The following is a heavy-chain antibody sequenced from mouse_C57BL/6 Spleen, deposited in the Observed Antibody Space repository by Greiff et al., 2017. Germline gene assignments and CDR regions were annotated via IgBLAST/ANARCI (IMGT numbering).Heavy chain of an antibody. V-gene: IGHV1-76*01. CDR3: ARGDYGSSYAWFAY. J-gene: IGHJ3*01. CDR2: IYPGSGNT. D-gene: IGHD1-1*01. Sequence: QVQLQQSGAELVRPGASVKLSCKASGYTFTDYCISWVKQRPGQGLEWIARIYPGSGNTYYNEKFKGKATLTAEKSSSTAYMQLSSLTSEDSAVYFCARGDYGSSYAWFAYWGQGTLVTVSA. CDR1: GYTFTDYC.